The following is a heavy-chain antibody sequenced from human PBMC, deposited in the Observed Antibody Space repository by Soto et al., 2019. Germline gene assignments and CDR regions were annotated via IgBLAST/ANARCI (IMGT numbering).Heavy chain of an antibody. J-gene: IGHJ5*02. D-gene: IGHD3-10*01. CDR3: ARVRSGVTMVRGGRLDWFDP. V-gene: IGHV1-8*01. Sequence: QVQLVQSGAEVKKPGASVKVSCKASGYTFTSYDINWVRQATGQGLEWMGWMNSNSGNTGYAQKFQGRVTMTRNTSISTAYMELSSLRSEDTAVYYCARVRSGVTMVRGGRLDWFDPWGQGTLVTVSS. CDR1: GYTFTSYD. CDR2: MNSNSGNT.